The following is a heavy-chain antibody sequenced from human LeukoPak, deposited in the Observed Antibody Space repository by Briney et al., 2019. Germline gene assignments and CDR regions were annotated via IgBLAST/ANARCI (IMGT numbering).Heavy chain of an antibody. Sequence: SETLSLTCTVSGGSISSGDYYWSWIRQPPGKGPEWIGYIYYSGSTYSNPSLKSRVTISVDTSKNQFSLKLSSVTAADTAVYYCARGRAVNDYVWGSYRSAHPKPIDYWGQGTLVTVSS. CDR3: ARGRAVNDYVWGSYRSAHPKPIDY. J-gene: IGHJ4*02. CDR1: GGSISSGDYY. V-gene: IGHV4-30-4*01. CDR2: IYYSGST. D-gene: IGHD3-16*02.